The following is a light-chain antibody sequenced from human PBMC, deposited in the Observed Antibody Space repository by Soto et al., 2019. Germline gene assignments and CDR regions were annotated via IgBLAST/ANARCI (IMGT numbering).Light chain of an antibody. Sequence: DIQRTQRPSSRAASLGDGVTSTSRASQTISFYLNWYQQTPGKAPKLLIYTASSLQSGIPSRFSGSGSGTDFTLTISSLQPEDVASYYCQKYDSAPTFGPGPKVDIK. V-gene: IGKV1-39*01. J-gene: IGKJ1*01. CDR3: QKYDSAPT. CDR1: QTISFY. CDR2: TAS.